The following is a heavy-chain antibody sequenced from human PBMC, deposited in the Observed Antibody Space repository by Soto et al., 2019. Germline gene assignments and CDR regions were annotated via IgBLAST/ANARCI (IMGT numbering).Heavy chain of an antibody. J-gene: IGHJ6*02. D-gene: IGHD1-26*01. CDR3: ARDMSGGTYNYYYGMDV. CDR1: GYSFSSYW. Sequence: PGESLKISCKASGYSFSSYWIGWVRQMPGKGLEWMGIIYPGDSDTKYSPSLQGQVTISADTSISTAYLQWTSLRADDTAVYYCARDMSGGTYNYYYGMDVWGQGTTVTVSS. V-gene: IGHV5-51*01. CDR2: IYPGDSDT.